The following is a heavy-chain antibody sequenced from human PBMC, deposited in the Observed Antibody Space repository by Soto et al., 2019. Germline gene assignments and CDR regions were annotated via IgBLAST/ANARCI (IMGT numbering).Heavy chain of an antibody. CDR2: IYYSGST. Sequence: SETLSLTCTVSGGSISSGGYYWSWIRQHPGKGLEWIGYIYYSGSTYYNPSLKSRVTISVDTSKNQFSLKLSSVTAADTAVYYCARGAVLPDAFDIWGQGTMVTVSS. D-gene: IGHD2-15*01. CDR3: ARGAVLPDAFDI. J-gene: IGHJ3*02. CDR1: GGSISSGGYY. V-gene: IGHV4-31*03.